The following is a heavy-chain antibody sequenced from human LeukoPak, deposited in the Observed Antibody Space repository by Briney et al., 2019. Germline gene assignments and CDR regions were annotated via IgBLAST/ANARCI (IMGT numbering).Heavy chain of an antibody. Sequence: GGSLRLSCVASGFTFSSNSMNWVRQAPGKGLEWVSYISNTGGIIYYADSVKGRFTISRDNAKNSLYLQMNSLRDEDTAVYYCARGIRGFLEWFPYYFDYWGQGTLVTVSS. J-gene: IGHJ4*02. D-gene: IGHD3-3*01. V-gene: IGHV3-48*02. CDR2: ISNTGGII. CDR1: GFTFSSNS. CDR3: ARGIRGFLEWFPYYFDY.